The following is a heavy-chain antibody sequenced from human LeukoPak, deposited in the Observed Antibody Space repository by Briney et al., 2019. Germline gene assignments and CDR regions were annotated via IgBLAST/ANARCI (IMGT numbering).Heavy chain of an antibody. V-gene: IGHV3-23*01. D-gene: IGHD2-2*01. CDR1: GFTFSSYA. CDR2: ISGSGGST. J-gene: IGHJ4*02. Sequence: GRSLRLSCAASGFTFSSYAMSWVRQAPGKGLEWVSAISGSGGSTYYADSVKGRFTISRDNSKNTLYLQMNSLRAEDTAVYYCAKDRDIVVVPAAVDYWGQGTLVTVSS. CDR3: AKDRDIVVVPAAVDY.